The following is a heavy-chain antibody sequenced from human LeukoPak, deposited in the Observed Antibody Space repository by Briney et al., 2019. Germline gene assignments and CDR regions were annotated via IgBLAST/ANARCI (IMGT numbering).Heavy chain of an antibody. V-gene: IGHV3-30-3*01. D-gene: IGHD1-1*01. J-gene: IGHJ3*02. Sequence: GGSLRLSCAASGFTFSSYAMHWVRQAPGKGLEWVAVISYDGSNKYYADSVKGRFTISRDNSKNTLYLQMNSLRAEDTAVYYCARGERDAFDIWGQGTMVTVSS. CDR3: ARGERDAFDI. CDR1: GFTFSSYA. CDR2: ISYDGSNK.